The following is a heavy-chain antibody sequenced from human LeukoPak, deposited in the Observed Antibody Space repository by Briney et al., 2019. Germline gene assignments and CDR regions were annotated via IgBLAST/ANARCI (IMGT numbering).Heavy chain of an antibody. V-gene: IGHV3-33*08. CDR3: ARGRQYYDILTALGDAFDI. J-gene: IGHJ3*02. CDR2: IWYDGSNK. Sequence: GGSLRLSCAASGFTFSSYGMHWVRQAPGKGLEWVAVIWYDGSNKYYADSVKGRFTISRDNSKNTLYLQMNSLRAEDTAVYYCARGRQYYDILTALGDAFDIWGQGTMVTVSS. D-gene: IGHD3-9*01. CDR1: GFTFSSYG.